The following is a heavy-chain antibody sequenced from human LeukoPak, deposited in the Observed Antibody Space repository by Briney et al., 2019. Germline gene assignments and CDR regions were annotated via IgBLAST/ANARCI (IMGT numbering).Heavy chain of an antibody. D-gene: IGHD3-3*01. CDR2: IKQDGSEK. CDR1: GFTFSDYW. Sequence: GGSLRLSCAVSGFTFSDYWMSWVRQAPGKGLEWVANIKQDGSEKYYVDSVKGRFTISRDNAKNSLYLQMNSLRAEDTAVYYCARVRGIDFWSGSYDYWGQGTLVTVSS. V-gene: IGHV3-7*01. CDR3: ARVRGIDFWSGSYDY. J-gene: IGHJ4*02.